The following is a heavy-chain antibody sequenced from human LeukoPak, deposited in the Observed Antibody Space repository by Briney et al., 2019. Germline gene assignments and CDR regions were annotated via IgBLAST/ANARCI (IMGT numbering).Heavy chain of an antibody. D-gene: IGHD2-8*02. CDR3: AKEKYCTATACQGNDAFDM. Sequence: PGGSLRLSCAASGLTFSNFGMHWVRQAPGKGREWVTFIRYDGTTKYFLDSVKGRFTVSRDNSKNTLYLQMNSLKVEDTAVYYCAKEKYCTATACQGNDAFDMWGQGTVVTVSS. CDR1: GLTFSNFG. CDR2: IRYDGTTK. J-gene: IGHJ3*02. V-gene: IGHV3-30*02.